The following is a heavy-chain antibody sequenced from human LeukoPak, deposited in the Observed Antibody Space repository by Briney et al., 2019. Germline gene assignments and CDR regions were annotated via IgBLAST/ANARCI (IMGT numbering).Heavy chain of an antibody. CDR3: AKRSLEPS. CDR2: ISGSGGST. J-gene: IGHJ4*02. CDR1: GFTFGSYS. Sequence: PGGSLRLSCAASGFTFGSYSMNWVRQAPGKGLEWVSAISGSGGSTYYADSVKGRFTNSRDNSKNTLYLQMNSLRAEDTAVYYCAKRSLEPSWGQGTLVTVSS. V-gene: IGHV3-23*01.